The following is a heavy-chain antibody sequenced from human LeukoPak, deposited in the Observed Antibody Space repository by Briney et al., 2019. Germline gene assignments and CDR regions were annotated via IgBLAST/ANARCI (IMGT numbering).Heavy chain of an antibody. J-gene: IGHJ4*02. CDR1: GFTFSSYS. CDR3: AGQGFITMVRGVTRFDY. D-gene: IGHD3-10*01. CDR2: ISSSSSYI. Sequence: GRSLRLSCAASGFTFSSYSMNWVRQAPGKGLEWVSSISSSSSYIYYADSVKGRFTISRDNAKNSLYLQMNSLRAEDTAVYYCAGQGFITMVRGVTRFDYWGQGTLVTVSS. V-gene: IGHV3-21*01.